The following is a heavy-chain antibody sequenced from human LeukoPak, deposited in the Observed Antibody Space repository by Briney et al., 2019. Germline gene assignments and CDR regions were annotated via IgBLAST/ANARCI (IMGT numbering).Heavy chain of an antibody. V-gene: IGHV4-59*01. Sequence: SETLSLTCSVSGDSIGSYYWSWIRQPPGKGLEWIGFIYYSGSTNYNPSLKSRVTISVDTSKNQVSLKLSSVTAADTAVYYCARGGYVWGSYTYYFDYWGQGTLVTVSS. J-gene: IGHJ4*02. CDR1: GDSIGSYY. CDR3: ARGGYVWGSYTYYFDY. D-gene: IGHD3-16*01. CDR2: IYYSGST.